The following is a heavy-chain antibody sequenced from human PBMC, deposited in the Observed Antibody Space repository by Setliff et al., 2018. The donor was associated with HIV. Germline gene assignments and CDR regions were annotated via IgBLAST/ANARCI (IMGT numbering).Heavy chain of an antibody. V-gene: IGHV3-48*01. Sequence: GGSLRLSCVAAGFSFSSYSMNWVRQTPGKGLEWLSYIFSGSDTADYADSVRGRFTISRDNAKNSLYLQMNSLRAEDTAVYYCVRDKDWAFDYWGQGTLVTVPQ. CDR1: GFSFSSYS. D-gene: IGHD3-9*01. J-gene: IGHJ4*02. CDR3: VRDKDWAFDY. CDR2: IFSGSDTA.